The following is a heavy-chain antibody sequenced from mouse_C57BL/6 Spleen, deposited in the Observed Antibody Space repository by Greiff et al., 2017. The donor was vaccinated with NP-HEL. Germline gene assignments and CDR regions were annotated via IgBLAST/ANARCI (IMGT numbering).Heavy chain of an antibody. CDR1: GYTFTSYW. CDR2: IDPSDSET. CDR3: ARERAYYSNYERAWFAY. D-gene: IGHD2-5*01. V-gene: IGHV1-52*01. J-gene: IGHJ3*01. Sequence: VKLQQPGAELVRPGSSVKLSCKASGYTFTSYWMHWVKQRPIQGLEWIGNIDPSDSETHYNQKFKDKATLTVDKSSSTAYMQLSSLTSEDSAVYYCARERAYYSNYERAWFAYWGQGTLVTVSA.